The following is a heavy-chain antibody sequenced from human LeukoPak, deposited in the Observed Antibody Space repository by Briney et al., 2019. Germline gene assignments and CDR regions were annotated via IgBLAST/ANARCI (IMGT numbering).Heavy chain of an antibody. CDR1: GVSISSSSYH. D-gene: IGHD5-18*01. CDR3: ARQVLHTAMDY. Sequence: SETLSLTCTVSGVSISSSSYHWDWIRHPPGKGLEWIGSIYDSGSTYYSPSLKSRVTISVDTSKNQFSLRLNSVTAADTAVYYCARQVLHTAMDYWGQGTLVTVSS. CDR2: IYDSGST. J-gene: IGHJ4*02. V-gene: IGHV4-39*01.